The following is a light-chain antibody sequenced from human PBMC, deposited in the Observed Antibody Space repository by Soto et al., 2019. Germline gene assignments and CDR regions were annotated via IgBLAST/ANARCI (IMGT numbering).Light chain of an antibody. V-gene: IGLV2-14*01. J-gene: IGLJ1*01. Sequence: SVSGSPGQSITISCTGTSSDVGGYNYVSWYQQHPGKAPKLMIYEVSNRPSGVSNRFSGSKSGNTASLTISGLQAEDEADYYCSSYTSSSIPYVFGTGTKVTV. CDR2: EVS. CDR3: SSYTSSSIPYV. CDR1: SSDVGGYNY.